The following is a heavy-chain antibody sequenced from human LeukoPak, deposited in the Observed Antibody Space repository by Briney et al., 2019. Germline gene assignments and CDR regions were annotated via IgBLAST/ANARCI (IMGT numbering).Heavy chain of an antibody. J-gene: IGHJ4*02. V-gene: IGHV3-30*02. CDR1: GFTFSSYG. D-gene: IGHD2-2*01. Sequence: GGSLRLSCAASGFTFSSYGMHWVRQAPGKGLEWVAFIRYDGSNKYYADSVKGRFTISRDNSKNTLYLQMNSLRAEDTAVYYCAKGDMVVPAADLYYFDYWGQGTLVTVSS. CDR3: AKGDMVVPAADLYYFDY. CDR2: IRYDGSNK.